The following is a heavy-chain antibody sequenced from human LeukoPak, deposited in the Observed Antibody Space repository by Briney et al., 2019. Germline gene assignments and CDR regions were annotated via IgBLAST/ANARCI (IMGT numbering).Heavy chain of an antibody. CDR3: ARGSGEDRSGYYYSQGGWFDP. CDR1: GGSISSYY. V-gene: IGHV4-59*01. J-gene: IGHJ5*02. Sequence: SETLSLTCTVSGGSISSYYWSWIRQPPGKGLEWIGYTYYSGSTKYNPSLKSRVTISVDTSKNQFSLKLSSVTAADTAVYYCARGSGEDRSGYYYSQGGWFDPWGQGTLVTVSS. CDR2: TYYSGST. D-gene: IGHD3-22*01.